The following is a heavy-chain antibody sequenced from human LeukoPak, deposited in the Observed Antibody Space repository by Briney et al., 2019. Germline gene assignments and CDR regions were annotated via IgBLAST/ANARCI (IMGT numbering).Heavy chain of an antibody. V-gene: IGHV1-46*01. CDR1: GYTFTSYD. Sequence: ASVKVSCKASGYTFTSYDINWVRQATGQGLEWMGIINPSGGSTSYAQKFQGRVTMTRDTSTSTVYMELSSLRSEDTAVYYCARDSSGDYYFDYWGQGTLVTVSS. CDR2: INPSGGST. J-gene: IGHJ4*02. D-gene: IGHD4-17*01. CDR3: ARDSSGDYYFDY.